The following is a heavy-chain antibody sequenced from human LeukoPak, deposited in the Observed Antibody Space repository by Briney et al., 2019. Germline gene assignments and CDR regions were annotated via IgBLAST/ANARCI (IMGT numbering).Heavy chain of an antibody. CDR1: GFTVSSNS. CDR2: IYSDNT. CDR3: AKDPTHYRVWDDYESTVLSY. Sequence: GGSLRLSCTVSGFTVSSNSMSWVRQAPGKGLEWVSFIYSDNTHYSDSVKGRFTISRDNSKNTLYLQMNSLRAVDTAVYYCAKDPTHYRVWDDYESTVLSYWGQGTLVTVSS. J-gene: IGHJ4*02. D-gene: IGHD3-22*01. V-gene: IGHV3-66*03.